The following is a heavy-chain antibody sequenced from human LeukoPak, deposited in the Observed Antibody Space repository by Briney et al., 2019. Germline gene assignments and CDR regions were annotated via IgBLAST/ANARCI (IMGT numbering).Heavy chain of an antibody. CDR3: ARAPKRILTGYYFDY. V-gene: IGHV3-66*01. D-gene: IGHD3-9*01. J-gene: IGHJ4*02. CDR1: GFTVSSSY. CDR2: IYSGGST. Sequence: GGSLRLSCAASGFTVSSSYMSWVRQAPGKGLEWVSVIYSGGSTYYADSVKGRFTISRDNSKNTLYLQMNSLRAEDTAVYYCARAPKRILTGYYFDYWGQGTLVTVSS.